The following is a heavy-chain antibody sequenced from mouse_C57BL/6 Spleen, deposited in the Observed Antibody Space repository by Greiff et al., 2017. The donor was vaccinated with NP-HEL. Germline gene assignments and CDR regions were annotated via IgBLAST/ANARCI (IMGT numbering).Heavy chain of an antibody. J-gene: IGHJ2*01. CDR3: ARKGDYCGSSYYFDY. CDR1: GYTFTSYW. Sequence: QVQLKQPGAELVKPGASVKMSCKASGYTFTSYWITWVKQRPGQGLEWIGDIYPGSGSTNYNEKFKSKATLTVDTSSSTAYMQLSSLTSEDSAVYCCARKGDYCGSSYYFDYWGQGTTLTVSS. CDR2: IYPGSGST. D-gene: IGHD1-1*01. V-gene: IGHV1-55*01.